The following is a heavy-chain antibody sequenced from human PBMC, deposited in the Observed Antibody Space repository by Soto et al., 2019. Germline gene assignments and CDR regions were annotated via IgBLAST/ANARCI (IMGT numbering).Heavy chain of an antibody. J-gene: IGHJ6*02. D-gene: IGHD6-19*01. CDR3: ARVAQWLVGDYYGMDV. Sequence: ESGGGLVQPGGSLRLSCAASGFTFSSYEMNWVRQAPGKGLEWVSYISSSGSTIYYADSVKGRFTISRDNTKNSLYLQMNSLRAEDTAVYYCARVAQWLVGDYYGMDVWGQGTTVTVSS. CDR2: ISSSGSTI. CDR1: GFTFSSYE. V-gene: IGHV3-48*03.